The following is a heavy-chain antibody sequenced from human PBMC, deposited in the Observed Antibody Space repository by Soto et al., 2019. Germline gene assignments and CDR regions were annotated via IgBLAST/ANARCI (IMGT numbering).Heavy chain of an antibody. Sequence: EVQLVESGGGLVQPGGSLKLSCAASGFTFSGSAMHWVRQASGKGLEWIGRIRNKTNNYATAYAASVKGRFTISRDDSKSTAYLQMNSLKIEDTAVYYCASWTYNSGWYLDSWGQGTLVTVSS. CDR3: ASWTYNSGWYLDS. J-gene: IGHJ4*02. CDR1: GFTFSGSA. V-gene: IGHV3-73*02. CDR2: IRNKTNNYAT. D-gene: IGHD6-19*01.